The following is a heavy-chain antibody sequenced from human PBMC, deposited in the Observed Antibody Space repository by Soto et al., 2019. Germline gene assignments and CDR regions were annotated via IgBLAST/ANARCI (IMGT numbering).Heavy chain of an antibody. V-gene: IGHV1-2*02. Sequence: QVQLVQSGAEVKKPGASVKVSCKASGYTFNGYYIHWVRQAPGQGLEWMGWINPYNGGTHYAQKSQGRITLTSDTSPSTAYMEVSRLRSDDTAVYYCARVYSYGLNFDYWGQGTLVTVSS. CDR2: INPYNGGT. J-gene: IGHJ4*02. CDR3: ARVYSYGLNFDY. D-gene: IGHD5-18*01. CDR1: GYTFNGYY.